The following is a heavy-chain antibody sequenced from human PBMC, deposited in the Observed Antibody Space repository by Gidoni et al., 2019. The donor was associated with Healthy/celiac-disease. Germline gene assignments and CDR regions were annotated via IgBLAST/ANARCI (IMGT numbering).Heavy chain of an antibody. J-gene: IGHJ6*02. V-gene: IGHV1-69*01. CDR1: GGTFSSSA. D-gene: IGHD2-2*01. Sequence: QVQLVQSGAEVKKPGSSVKVSCKASGGTFSSSAISWVRQAPGQGLEWMGGIIPIFGTANYAQKFQGRVTITADESTSTAYMELSSLRSEDTDVYYCARDRIVVVPAAMMINYGMDVWGQGTTVTVSS. CDR2: IIPIFGTA. CDR3: ARDRIVVVPAAMMINYGMDV.